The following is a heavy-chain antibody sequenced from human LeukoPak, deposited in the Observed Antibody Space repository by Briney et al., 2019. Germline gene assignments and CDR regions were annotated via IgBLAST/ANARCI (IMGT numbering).Heavy chain of an antibody. CDR1: GFTFSRYS. J-gene: IGHJ6*03. CDR3: ARDAQWLVPEGYFYYMDV. V-gene: IGHV3-21*01. D-gene: IGHD6-19*01. CDR2: ISSRSTNI. Sequence: PGGSLRHSCVGSGFTFSRYSMNWFRQAPGQGPERVSSISSRSTNIFYADSVKGRFTISRDNAQNSLYLQMHSLGAEDTAVYYCARDAQWLVPEGYFYYMDVWGKGTTVTVSS.